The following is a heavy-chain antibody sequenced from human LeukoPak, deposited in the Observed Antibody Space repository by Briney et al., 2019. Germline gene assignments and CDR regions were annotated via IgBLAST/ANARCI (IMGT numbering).Heavy chain of an antibody. Sequence: PSETLSLTCTVSGGSISSGDYYWSWIRQPPGKGLEWIGYIYYSGSTYYNPSLESRVTISVDTSKNQFSLKLSSVTAADTAVYYCARGGAAAGTNDAFDIWGQGTMVTVSS. D-gene: IGHD6-13*01. J-gene: IGHJ3*02. CDR3: ARGGAAAGTNDAFDI. CDR1: GGSISSGDYY. CDR2: IYYSGST. V-gene: IGHV4-30-4*08.